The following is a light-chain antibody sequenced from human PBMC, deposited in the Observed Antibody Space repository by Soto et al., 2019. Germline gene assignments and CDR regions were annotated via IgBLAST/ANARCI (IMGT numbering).Light chain of an antibody. V-gene: IGKV1-33*01. J-gene: IGKJ4*01. CDR2: DAS. CDR3: QQYDNLPLT. CDR1: QDIRNF. Sequence: DIQMTQSPSSLSASVGDRVTITCQASQDIRNFLNWYQKKPGRAPKLLIYDASNLERGVPSRFSGSGSGTYFTFTISSLQPEDFATYFCQQYDNLPLTFGGGTKVDIK.